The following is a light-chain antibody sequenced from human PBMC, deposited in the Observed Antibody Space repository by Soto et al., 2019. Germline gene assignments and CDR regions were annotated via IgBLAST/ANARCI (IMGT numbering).Light chain of an antibody. Sequence: EIVLTQSPGTLSLSPGERATLSCRDSQSVSSSYLAWYQQKPGQAPRLLIYGASSRATGIPDRFSGSGSGTDFTLTISRLEPEDFAVYYCQQYANSPPTFGQGTKVDIK. J-gene: IGKJ1*01. V-gene: IGKV3-20*01. CDR3: QQYANSPPT. CDR2: GAS. CDR1: QSVSSSY.